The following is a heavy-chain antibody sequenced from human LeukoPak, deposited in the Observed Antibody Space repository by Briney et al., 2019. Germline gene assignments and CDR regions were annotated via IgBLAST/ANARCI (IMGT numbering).Heavy chain of an antibody. CDR3: AKDLRVDYNGSGKNNMDV. V-gene: IGHV3-30*18. CDR2: ISYDGSNK. CDR1: GFTFSSYG. D-gene: IGHD3-10*01. J-gene: IGHJ6*02. Sequence: GRSLRLSCAASGFTFSSYGMHWVRQAPGKGLEWVAVISYDGSNKYYADSVKGRFTISRDNSKNTLYLQMNSLRAEDTALYYCAKDLRVDYNGSGKNNMDVWGQGTTVSVSS.